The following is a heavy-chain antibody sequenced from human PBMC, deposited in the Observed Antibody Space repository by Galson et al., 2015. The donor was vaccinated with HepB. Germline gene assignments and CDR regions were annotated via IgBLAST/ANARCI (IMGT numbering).Heavy chain of an antibody. CDR2: VSSDESNT. CDR1: GFTFSAYA. CDR3: ARTFYFDY. Sequence: SLRLSCAASGFTFSAYAMHWVRQAPGKGLEWVALVSSDESNTYYADSVRGRFTISRDNSRNTVYLQMNSLRAKATAVYYCARTFYFDYWDQGTLVTVSS. J-gene: IGHJ4*02. V-gene: IGHV3-30*04.